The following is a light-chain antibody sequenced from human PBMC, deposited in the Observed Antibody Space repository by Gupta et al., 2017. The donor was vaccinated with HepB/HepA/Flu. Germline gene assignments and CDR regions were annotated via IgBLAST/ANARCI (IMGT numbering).Light chain of an antibody. Sequence: QSALTQPASVSGSPVRSITIPCTGSSSDVGGYNYVSWYQQHPGNAPKLMIYDVSRRPAGVADRFSGSKSGNTASLTISGRKEEDEADYYYHTDTNSGARVFGGGTKLTVL. J-gene: IGLJ3*02. CDR2: DVS. CDR1: SSDVGGYNY. V-gene: IGLV2-14*03. CDR3: HTDTNSGARV.